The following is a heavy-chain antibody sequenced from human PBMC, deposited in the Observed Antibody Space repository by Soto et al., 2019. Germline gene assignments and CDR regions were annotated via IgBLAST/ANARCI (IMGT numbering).Heavy chain of an antibody. CDR3: ARERYQVISDGMDV. Sequence: ASGKVSCNASGYTFTGYYIHWVRVAPGQGLEWMGWINPQTGGRSYAQKFQGRVTLSRDTSINTSYLELSRLTFADAAVYFCARERYQVISDGMDVWGQGTTVTVSS. CDR1: GYTFTGYY. J-gene: IGHJ6*02. V-gene: IGHV1-2*02. D-gene: IGHD2-2*01. CDR2: INPQTGGR.